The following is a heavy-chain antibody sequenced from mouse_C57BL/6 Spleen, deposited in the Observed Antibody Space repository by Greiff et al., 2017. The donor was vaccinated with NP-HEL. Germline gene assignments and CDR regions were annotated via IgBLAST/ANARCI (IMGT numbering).Heavy chain of an antibody. CDR2: IDPSDSYT. CDR3: ARGGFTTVVGAMDY. CDR1: GYTFTSYW. Sequence: VQLQQSGAELVMPGASVKLSCKASGYTFTSYWMHWVKQRPGQGLEWIGEIDPSDSYTNYNQKFKGKSTLTVDKSSSTAYMQLSSLTSEDSAVYYCARGGFTTVVGAMDYWGQGTSVTVSS. D-gene: IGHD1-1*01. V-gene: IGHV1-69*01. J-gene: IGHJ4*01.